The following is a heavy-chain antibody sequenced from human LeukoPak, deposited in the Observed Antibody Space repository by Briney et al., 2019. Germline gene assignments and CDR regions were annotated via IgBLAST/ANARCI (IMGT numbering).Heavy chain of an antibody. CDR1: EYTFTSYY. D-gene: IGHD6-19*01. V-gene: IGHV1-46*01. J-gene: IGHJ4*02. Sequence: ASVKVSCKASEYTFTSYYIHWVRQAPGQGLEWMGIVIPSGGSTTYAQTFQGRVTMTRDTSTRTVYMELSSLRSEDTAVYYCARVVTDSSGWYHFDYWGQGTLVTVSS. CDR3: ARVVTDSSGWYHFDY. CDR2: VIPSGGST.